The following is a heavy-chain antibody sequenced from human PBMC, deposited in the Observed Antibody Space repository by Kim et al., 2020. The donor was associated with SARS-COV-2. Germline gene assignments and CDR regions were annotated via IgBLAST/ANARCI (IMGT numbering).Heavy chain of an antibody. J-gene: IGHJ3*02. CDR3: VKDTGYSSSWYRAFDI. Sequence: GGSLRLSCSASGFTFSSYTMHWVRQAPGKGLEYVSAFSINGGRTYYADSVKGRFTISRDNSKNTLYLQMSSLRAEDTAVYYCVKDTGYSSSWYRAFDIWGQGTMVTVSS. CDR1: GFTFSSYT. D-gene: IGHD6-13*01. CDR2: FSINGGRT. V-gene: IGHV3-64D*09.